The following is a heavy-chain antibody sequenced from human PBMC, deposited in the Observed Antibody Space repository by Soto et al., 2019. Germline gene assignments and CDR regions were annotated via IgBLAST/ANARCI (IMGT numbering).Heavy chain of an antibody. V-gene: IGHV4-61*08. CDR1: GGSISSGGYY. CDR2: IYYSGST. CDR3: ARVRAVGTYYYDSSGPIDY. D-gene: IGHD3-22*01. Sequence: SETLSLTCTVSGGSISSGGYYWSWIRQPPGKGLEWIGYIYYSGSTNYNPSLKSRVTISVDTSKNQFSLKLSSVTAADTAVYYCARVRAVGTYYYDSSGPIDYWGQGTLVTVSS. J-gene: IGHJ4*02.